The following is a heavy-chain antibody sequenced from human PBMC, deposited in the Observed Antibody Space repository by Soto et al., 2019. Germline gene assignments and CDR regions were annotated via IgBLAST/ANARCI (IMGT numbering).Heavy chain of an antibody. CDR1: GDSVSSSSFY. Sequence: SETLSLTCTVSGDSVSSSSFYWDWIRQPPGKGLEWIGSIYYSGSTYYNPSLKSRVTISEDTSKNQFSLKLSFVTAADTAVYYCARQTPTWEYYDARGYYPGYFDDWGQGTLGTVPQ. D-gene: IGHD3-22*01. J-gene: IGHJ4*02. V-gene: IGHV4-39*01. CDR3: ARQTPTWEYYDARGYYPGYFDD. CDR2: IYYSGST.